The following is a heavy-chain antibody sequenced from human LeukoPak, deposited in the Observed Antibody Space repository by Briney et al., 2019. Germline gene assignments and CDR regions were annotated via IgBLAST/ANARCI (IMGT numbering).Heavy chain of an antibody. V-gene: IGHV3-74*01. D-gene: IGHD4-23*01. Sequence: PGGSLRLPCAASGFTFSSYWMHWVRQAPGKGLVWVSRINSDGSSTSYADSVKGRFTISRDNAKNTLYLQMNSLRAEDTAVYYCASINYGGNSWFGYYYYGMDVWGQGTTVTVSS. J-gene: IGHJ6*02. CDR3: ASINYGGNSWFGYYYYGMDV. CDR2: INSDGSST. CDR1: GFTFSSYW.